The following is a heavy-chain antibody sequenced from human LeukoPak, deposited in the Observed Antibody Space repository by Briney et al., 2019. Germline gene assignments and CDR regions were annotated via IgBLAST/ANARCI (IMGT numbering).Heavy chain of an antibody. CDR1: VYTFTVYY. CDR2: MNPNSGGR. CDR3: ARVSDNGSENFDQ. J-gene: IGHJ4*02. Sequence: ASVKVSCKASVYTFTVYYIHWVRQAPGQGLEGVGWMNPNSGGRDYAQKFQRTLTITRYTSISTAYMELSSLRSDDTAVYYCARVSDNGSENFDQWGQGTLVTLSS. D-gene: IGHD3-10*01. V-gene: IGHV1-2*02.